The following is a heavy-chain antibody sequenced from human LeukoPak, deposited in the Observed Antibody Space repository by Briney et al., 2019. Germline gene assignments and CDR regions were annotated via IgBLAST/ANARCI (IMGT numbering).Heavy chain of an antibody. CDR3: ARLSSLANIAARGRTWFDT. V-gene: IGHV4-59*01. J-gene: IGHJ5*02. CDR1: GGSINNSY. D-gene: IGHD6-6*01. CDR2: IYDSGST. Sequence: SETLSLTCTVSGGSINNSYWTWIRQPPGKGLEWIGHIYDSGSTNYSPSLKSRVTISVDTSKNQFSLKLSSVTAADTAVYYCARLSSLANIAARGRTWFDTWGQGSLVTVSS.